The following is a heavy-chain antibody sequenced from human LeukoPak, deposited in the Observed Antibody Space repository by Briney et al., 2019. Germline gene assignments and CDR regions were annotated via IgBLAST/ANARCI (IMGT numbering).Heavy chain of an antibody. J-gene: IGHJ6*02. V-gene: IGHV3-23*01. D-gene: IGHD2-2*01. CDR1: GFTFSSYG. Sequence: PGGSLRLSCAASGFTFSSYGMSWVRQAPGKGLEWVSAISGSGGSTYYADSVKGRFTISRDNSRNTLYLQMNSLRAEDTAVYYCAKPLGYCSSTSCPGYYYYGMDVWGQGTTVTVSS. CDR2: ISGSGGST. CDR3: AKPLGYCSSTSCPGYYYYGMDV.